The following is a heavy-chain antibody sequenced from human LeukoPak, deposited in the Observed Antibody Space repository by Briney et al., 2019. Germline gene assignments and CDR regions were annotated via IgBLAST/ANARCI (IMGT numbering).Heavy chain of an antibody. CDR3: ATAPILRGEAGEQYKNGMDV. CDR2: VYHNGTP. D-gene: IGHD1-1*01. Sequence: PSGTLSLTCAVSVGSISSGNWWSWVRQSPGRGLEWIGEVYHNGTPNYNPSLKSRVTISADTFKNHFFLKLTSVTAADTAVYYCATAPILRGEAGEQYKNGMDVWGQGTTVIVSS. CDR1: VGSISSGNW. V-gene: IGHV4-4*02. J-gene: IGHJ6*02.